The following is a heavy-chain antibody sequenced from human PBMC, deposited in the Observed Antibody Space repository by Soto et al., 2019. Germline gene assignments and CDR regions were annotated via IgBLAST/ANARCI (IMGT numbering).Heavy chain of an antibody. CDR1: GGSISSSSYY. Sequence: KPSETLSLTCTVSGGSISSSSYYWGWIRQPPGKGLEWIGSIYYTGNTNYNPSLKRRVTISVDTSKNQFSLKLSSVTAADTGVYYCTRPGSGQYGDYYYYMDVWGKGTTVTVSS. V-gene: IGHV4-39*01. CDR2: IYYTGNT. J-gene: IGHJ6*03. CDR3: TRPGSGQYGDYYYYMDV. D-gene: IGHD4-17*01.